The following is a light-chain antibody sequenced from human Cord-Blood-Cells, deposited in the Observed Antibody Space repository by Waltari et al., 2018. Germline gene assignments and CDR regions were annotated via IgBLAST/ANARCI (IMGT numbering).Light chain of an antibody. CDR1: SSDVGGYHY. CDR2: DVS. J-gene: IGLJ3*02. CDR3: SSYTSSSTLV. Sequence: QSALTQPASVSGSPGQSITISCTGTSSDVGGYHYGSWYQQHPGKAPKLMIYDVSKRPSGVSNRFSGSKSGNTASLTISGLQAEDEADYYCSSYTSSSTLVFGGGTKLTVL. V-gene: IGLV2-14*01.